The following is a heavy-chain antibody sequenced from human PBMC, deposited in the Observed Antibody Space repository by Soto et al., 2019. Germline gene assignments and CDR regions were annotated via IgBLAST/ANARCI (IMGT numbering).Heavy chain of an antibody. CDR2: IYYSGST. Sequence: PSETLSLTCTVSGGSISSYYWSWIRQPPGKGLEWIGYIYYSGSTNYNPSLKSRVTISVDTSKDQFSLKLSSVTAADTAVYYCARARGDGYNGLDYWGQGTLVTVSS. J-gene: IGHJ4*02. D-gene: IGHD5-12*01. CDR3: ARARGDGYNGLDY. V-gene: IGHV4-59*01. CDR1: GGSISSYY.